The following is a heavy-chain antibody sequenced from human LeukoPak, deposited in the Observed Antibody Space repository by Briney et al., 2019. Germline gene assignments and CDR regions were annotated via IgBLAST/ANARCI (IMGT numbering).Heavy chain of an antibody. J-gene: IGHJ5*02. CDR3: ARGDIWFDR. V-gene: IGHV4-59*01. CDR1: GGSFSSCY. CDR2: IYYSGST. D-gene: IGHD2-15*01. Sequence: PSETLSLTCTVSGGSFSSCYRSWIRQPPGKGLEWVGCIYYSGSTNYNPSLKSRVTISVDTSKNQFSLKLSSVTAADTAVYYCARGDIWFDRWGQGTLVTVSS.